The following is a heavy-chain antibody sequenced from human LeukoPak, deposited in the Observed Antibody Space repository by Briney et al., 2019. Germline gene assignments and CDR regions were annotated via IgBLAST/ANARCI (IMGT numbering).Heavy chain of an antibody. V-gene: IGHV3-7*01. CDR3: KSGGAAPGSFDN. Sequence: PGGSLRLSCAASGFTFSDYWTSWMRQAPGKGLEWVANIKYDGDEEYYVDSVKGRFTISRDNAKSSLYLQLNSLRVEDTAVYYCKSGGAAPGSFDNWGQGTLVTVSP. CDR1: GFTFSDYW. D-gene: IGHD6-13*01. CDR2: IKYDGDEE. J-gene: IGHJ4*02.